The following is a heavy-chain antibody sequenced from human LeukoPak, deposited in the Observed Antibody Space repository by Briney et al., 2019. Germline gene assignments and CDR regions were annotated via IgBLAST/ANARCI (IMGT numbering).Heavy chain of an antibody. D-gene: IGHD3-16*02. Sequence: GGSLRLSCAASGFTFSSYAMSWVRQAPGKGLEWVSAISGSGGSTYYADSVKGRFTISRDNSKNTLYLQMNSLRAEDTAAYYCAKDSASSSVWGSYRSDYWGQGTLVTVSS. V-gene: IGHV3-23*01. CDR3: AKDSASSSVWGSYRSDY. J-gene: IGHJ4*02. CDR1: GFTFSSYA. CDR2: ISGSGGST.